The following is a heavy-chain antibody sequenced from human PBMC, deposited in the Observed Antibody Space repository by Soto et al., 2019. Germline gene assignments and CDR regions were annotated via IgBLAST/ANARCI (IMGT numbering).Heavy chain of an antibody. CDR1: GGSFSGYY. CDR2: INHSGST. V-gene: IGHV4-34*01. CDR3: ARDKITGLFDY. D-gene: IGHD2-8*02. Sequence: PSETLSLTCAVYGGSFSGYYWTWIRQSPGTGLEWIGGINHSGSTNYNPSLKSRVTISVDTSKNQFSLKLTSVTAADTAVYYCARDKITGLFDYWGQGTLVTVSS. J-gene: IGHJ4*02.